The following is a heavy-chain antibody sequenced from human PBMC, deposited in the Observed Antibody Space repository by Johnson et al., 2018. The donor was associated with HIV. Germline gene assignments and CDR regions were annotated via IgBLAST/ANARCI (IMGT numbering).Heavy chain of an antibody. D-gene: IGHD3-3*01. CDR1: GFTFDDYA. Sequence: VQLVESGGGVVQPGRSLRLSCAASGFTFDDYAMHWVRQAPGKGLEWVSGISWNRGRKGYADSVKGRFTISRDSAKNSLYLQMNSLRAEDTALYYCVRGQFLQWLFFDAFDIWGQGTMVTVSS. CDR3: VRGQFLQWLFFDAFDI. CDR2: ISWNRGRK. J-gene: IGHJ3*02. V-gene: IGHV3-9*01.